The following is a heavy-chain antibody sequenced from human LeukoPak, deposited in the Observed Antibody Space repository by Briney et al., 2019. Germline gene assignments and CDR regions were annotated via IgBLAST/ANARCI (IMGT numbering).Heavy chain of an antibody. V-gene: IGHV4-38-2*02. D-gene: IGHD3-16*01. CDR2: IYHSGGT. CDR3: AQGGAFFDY. J-gene: IGHJ4*02. Sequence: PSETLSLTCTVSGYSISSGYYWGWIRQPPGKGLEWIGSIYHSGGTYYNPSLMSRVTISVDTSKNQFSLNLSSVTAAVTAVYYCAQGGAFFDYWGQGTLVTVSS. CDR1: GYSISSGYY.